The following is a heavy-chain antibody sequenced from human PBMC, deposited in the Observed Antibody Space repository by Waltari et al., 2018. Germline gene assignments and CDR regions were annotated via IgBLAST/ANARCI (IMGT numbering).Heavy chain of an antibody. CDR2: ISWDGGST. Sequence: EVQLVESGGVVVQPGGSLRLSCAASGFTFDDYTMHWVRQAPWKGLEWVSLISWDGGSTYYADSVKGRFTISRDNSKNSLYLQMNSLRTEDTALYYCAKDGRGWYNFDYWGQGTLVTVSS. D-gene: IGHD6-19*01. CDR3: AKDGRGWYNFDY. J-gene: IGHJ4*02. CDR1: GFTFDDYT. V-gene: IGHV3-43*01.